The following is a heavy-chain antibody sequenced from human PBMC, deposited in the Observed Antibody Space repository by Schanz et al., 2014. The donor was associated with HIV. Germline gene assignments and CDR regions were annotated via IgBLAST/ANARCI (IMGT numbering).Heavy chain of an antibody. D-gene: IGHD3-10*01. V-gene: IGHV3-74*01. CDR1: GFTFSSYW. CDR2: INSDGSST. CDR3: ARVHYYAPGSYYTESGAFDI. J-gene: IGHJ3*02. Sequence: EVQLVESGGGFVQPGGSLRLSCAASGFTFSSYWMHWVRQAPGKGLVWVSRINSDGSSTSYADSVKGRFTISRDNAKNTLYLQMNSLRAEDTAVYYCARVHYYAPGSYYTESGAFDIWGSGTMATVSS.